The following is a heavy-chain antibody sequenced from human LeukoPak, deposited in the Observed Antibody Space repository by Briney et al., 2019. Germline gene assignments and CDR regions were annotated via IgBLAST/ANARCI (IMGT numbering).Heavy chain of an antibody. V-gene: IGHV4-38-2*01. CDR3: ARVEAVAGRTSRFNY. CDR1: GFTFSDYY. CDR2: IYHSGST. D-gene: IGHD6-19*01. Sequence: GSLRLSCAVSGFTFSDYYMSWIRQPPGKGLEWLGSIYHSGSTYYNPSLKSRVTISVDTSKNQFSLKLSSVTAADTAVYYCARVEAVAGRTSRFNYWGQGTLVTVSS. J-gene: IGHJ4*02.